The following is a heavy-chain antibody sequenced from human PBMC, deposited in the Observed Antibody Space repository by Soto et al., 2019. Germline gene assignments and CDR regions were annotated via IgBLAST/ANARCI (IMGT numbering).Heavy chain of an antibody. CDR3: ARELRYYYGSENYYYYGMDV. D-gene: IGHD3-10*01. V-gene: IGHV4-30-4*01. J-gene: IGHJ6*02. CDR1: GGSISSGDYY. CDR2: IYYSGST. Sequence: NPSETLSLTCTVSGGSISSGDYYWSWIRQPPGKGLEWIGYIYYSGSTYYNPSLKSRVTISVDTSKNQFSLKLSSVTAADTAVYYCARELRYYYGSENYYYYGMDVWGQGTTVTVSS.